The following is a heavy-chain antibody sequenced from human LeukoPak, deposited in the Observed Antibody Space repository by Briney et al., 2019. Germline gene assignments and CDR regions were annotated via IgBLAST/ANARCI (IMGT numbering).Heavy chain of an antibody. CDR2: IKQDGSEK. D-gene: IGHD2-2*01. J-gene: IGHJ4*02. Sequence: GGSLRLSCAASGCTFSSYWMSWVRQAPGKGLEWVANIKQDGSEKYYVDSVKGRFTISRDNAKNSLYLQMNSLRAEDTAVYYCARTYCSSTSCYFYYFDYWGQGTLVTVSS. CDR3: ARTYCSSTSCYFYYFDY. CDR1: GCTFSSYW. V-gene: IGHV3-7*01.